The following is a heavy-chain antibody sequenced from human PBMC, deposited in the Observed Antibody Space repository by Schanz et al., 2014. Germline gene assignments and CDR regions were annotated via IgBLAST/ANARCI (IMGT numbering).Heavy chain of an antibody. CDR3: ARDVGRPGHFWYFDL. V-gene: IGHV1-2*02. D-gene: IGHD1-1*01. J-gene: IGHJ2*01. Sequence: QVQLVQSGADVKKPGASVQVSCKASGYVFTAYYMHWVRQAPGQGLEWMGVTNPNGGAEFAQKFQGRISMTRDTSTTTFYMELSSLTSDDTAVYFCARDVGRPGHFWYFDLWGRGTLVTVSS. CDR2: TNPNGGA. CDR1: GYVFTAYY.